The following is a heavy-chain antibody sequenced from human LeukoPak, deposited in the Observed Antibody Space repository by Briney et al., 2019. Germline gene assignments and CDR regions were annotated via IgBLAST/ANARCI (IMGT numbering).Heavy chain of an antibody. J-gene: IGHJ4*02. CDR3: ARDGYYDILTGIYY. D-gene: IGHD3-9*01. CDR1: GFTFSSYG. V-gene: IGHV3-33*01. Sequence: GRSLRLSCAASGFTFSSYGMHWVRQAPGKGLEWVAVIWYDGSNKYYADSVKGRFIISRDNSKNTLYLQMNSLRAEDTAVYYCARDGYYDILTGIYYWGQGTLVTVSS. CDR2: IWYDGSNK.